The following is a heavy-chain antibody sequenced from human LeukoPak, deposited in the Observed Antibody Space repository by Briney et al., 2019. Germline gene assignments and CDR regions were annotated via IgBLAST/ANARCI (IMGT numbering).Heavy chain of an antibody. J-gene: IGHJ4*02. CDR1: GFTVSSNY. CDR3: ARISGSYNFDY. Sequence: GGSLRLSCAASGFTVSSNYMSWVRQAPGKGLEWVSVIYSGGSTYYADSVKGRFTISRDDSKNTLYLQMNSLRAEDTAVYYCARISGSYNFDYWGQGTLVTVSS. D-gene: IGHD1-26*01. CDR2: IYSGGST. V-gene: IGHV3-53*01.